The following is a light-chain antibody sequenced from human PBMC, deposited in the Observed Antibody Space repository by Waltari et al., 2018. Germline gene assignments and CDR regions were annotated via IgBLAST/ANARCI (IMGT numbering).Light chain of an antibody. Sequence: QSVLTQTPPVSAAPGQRVTISCSGSSSNIGKSYVSLYQQVPGTAPKLLMYEDNKRPSGVSDRFSGSKSGTSASLAITGLQIGDEADYYCSAWDTSLSAHVLFGEGTRLTVL. V-gene: IGLV1-51*02. CDR3: SAWDTSLSAHVL. J-gene: IGLJ2*01. CDR1: SSNIGKSY. CDR2: EDN.